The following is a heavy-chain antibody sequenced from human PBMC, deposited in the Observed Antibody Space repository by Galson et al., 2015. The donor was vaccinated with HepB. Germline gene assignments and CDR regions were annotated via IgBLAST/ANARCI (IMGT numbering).Heavy chain of an antibody. CDR2: INAGNANT. CDR1: GYTFTSFA. CDR3: ARDSDPRFAY. J-gene: IGHJ4*02. V-gene: IGHV1-3*01. Sequence: SVKVSCKASGYTFTSFAMHWVRQAPGQRLEWMGWINAGNANTEYSRKFQGRVTITRDTSASTAYMELSSLRSEDTAVYYCARDSDPRFAYWGQGTPVTVSS. D-gene: IGHD3-3*01.